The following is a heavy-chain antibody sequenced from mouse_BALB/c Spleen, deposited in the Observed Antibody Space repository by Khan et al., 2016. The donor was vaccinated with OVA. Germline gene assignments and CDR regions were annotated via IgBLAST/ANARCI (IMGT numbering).Heavy chain of an antibody. CDR3: VKQSHGTLYAMDY. CDR1: GFSLTTYG. Sequence: QVQLKESGPGLVAPSQSLSITCTVAGFSLTTYGVSWVRQPPGKGLEWLGVIWGDGNTNYHSALISSLSISKDNSKSQVFLKLNSLQSDDTATYFSVKQSHGTLYAMDYWGQGTSVTVSS. J-gene: IGHJ4*01. D-gene: IGHD2-1*01. CDR2: IWGDGNT. V-gene: IGHV2-3*01.